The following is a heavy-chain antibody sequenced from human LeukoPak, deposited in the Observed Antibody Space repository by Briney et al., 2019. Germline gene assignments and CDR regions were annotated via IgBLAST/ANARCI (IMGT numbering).Heavy chain of an antibody. CDR2: ISSRGSNK. J-gene: IGHJ4*02. CDR1: GFTFSDYY. V-gene: IGHV3-11*01. D-gene: IGHD1-26*01. CDR3: ARSTYSGSYYYFDY. Sequence: PGGSLRHSCAASGFTFSDYYMSWLRQAPGKGLEWVSYISSRGSNKHYADSVKGRFTVSRDNAKNSLYLQMNSLRDEDTAVYYCARSTYSGSYYYFDYWGQGTLVTVSS.